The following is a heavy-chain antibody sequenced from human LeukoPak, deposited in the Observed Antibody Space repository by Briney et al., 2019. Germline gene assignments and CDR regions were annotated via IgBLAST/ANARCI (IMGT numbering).Heavy chain of an antibody. CDR1: GFTFSSYS. CDR2: ISSSSSYI. Sequence: GGSLRLSCAASGFTFSSYSMNWVRQAPGKGLEWVSSISSSSSYIYYADSVKGRFTISRDNAKNSLYLQMNSLRAEDTAVYYCARGSLPGYYGSSGYPDYWGQGTLVTVSS. V-gene: IGHV3-21*01. D-gene: IGHD3-22*01. J-gene: IGHJ4*02. CDR3: ARGSLPGYYGSSGYPDY.